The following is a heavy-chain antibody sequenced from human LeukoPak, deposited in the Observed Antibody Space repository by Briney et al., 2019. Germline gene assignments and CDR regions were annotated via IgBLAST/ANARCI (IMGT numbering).Heavy chain of an antibody. J-gene: IGHJ6*03. V-gene: IGHV4-59*08. D-gene: IGHD3-16*01. CDR1: GGSMSYYY. CDR3: ARHLNTFDQGGASYYYIDV. Sequence: SETLSLTCTVSGGSMSYYYWSWIRQPPGKGLAWCGNLFYSGNSNYNPSLKSRVTISIDTSKSQFSLKLTSVTAADTAVYYCARHLNTFDQGGASYYYIDVWGKGTTVAVSS. CDR2: LFYSGNS.